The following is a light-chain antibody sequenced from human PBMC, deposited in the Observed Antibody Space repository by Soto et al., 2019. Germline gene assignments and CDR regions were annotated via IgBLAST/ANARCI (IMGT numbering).Light chain of an antibody. J-gene: IGLJ1*01. CDR1: SSDVGGYNY. V-gene: IGLV2-11*01. CDR2: DGS. CDR3: CSYAGSDSYV. Sequence: QSVLTQPRSVSGSPGQSVTISCTGTSSDVGGYNYVSWYQQHPGKAPKLMIYDGSKRPSGVPDRFSGSKSGNTASLTISGLQAEDEADYYCCSYAGSDSYVFGTGTKLTVL.